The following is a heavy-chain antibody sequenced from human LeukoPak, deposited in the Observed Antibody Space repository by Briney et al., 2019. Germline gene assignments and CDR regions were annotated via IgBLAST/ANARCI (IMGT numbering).Heavy chain of an antibody. Sequence: SETLSLTCTVSGGSISSYYWSRIRQPPGKGLEWIGYIYYSGSTNYNPSLKSRVTISVDTSKNQFSLKLSSVTAADTAVYYCARRRYPNWFDPWGQGTLVTVSS. CDR2: IYYSGST. CDR1: GGSISSYY. CDR3: ARRRYPNWFDP. V-gene: IGHV4-59*08. D-gene: IGHD3-9*01. J-gene: IGHJ5*02.